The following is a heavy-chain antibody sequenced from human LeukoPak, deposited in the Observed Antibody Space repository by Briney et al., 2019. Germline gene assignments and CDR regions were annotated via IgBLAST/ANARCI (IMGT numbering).Heavy chain of an antibody. CDR3: ARDYHYVPDF. V-gene: IGHV1-18*01. D-gene: IGHD3-16*01. Sequence: ASVKVSCKASGYTFTSYGISWFRQAPGQGLEWVGWIDASNGNTNYAQKFQGGVTITTDTSTTTAYMEVRSLRFDDTAAYYCARDYHYVPDFWGQGTLVTVSS. J-gene: IGHJ4*02. CDR2: IDASNGNT. CDR1: GYTFTSYG.